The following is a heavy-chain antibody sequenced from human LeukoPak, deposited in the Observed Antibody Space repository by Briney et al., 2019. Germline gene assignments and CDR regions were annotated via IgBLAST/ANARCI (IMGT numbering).Heavy chain of an antibody. Sequence: SETLSLTCSVSGYSVSSGYYWGWIRPPPGKGLEWIGSIYHSGSTYYNPSLKSRVTVSVDTSKNQFSLKLSSVTAADTAVYYCARGVVVVRFDYWGQGTLVTVSS. CDR2: IYHSGST. CDR3: ARGVVVVRFDY. CDR1: GYSVSSGYY. J-gene: IGHJ4*02. D-gene: IGHD2-15*01. V-gene: IGHV4-38-2*02.